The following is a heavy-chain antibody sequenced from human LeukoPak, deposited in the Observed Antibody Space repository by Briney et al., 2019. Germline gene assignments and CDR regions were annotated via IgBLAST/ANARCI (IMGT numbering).Heavy chain of an antibody. V-gene: IGHV4-59*01. Sequence: SETLSLTCTVSGGSISSYYWSWLRQPPGKGLEWIGYIYYSGSTNYNPSLTSRVTISVDTSKNQFSLKLSSVTAADTAVYYCARVGYVWGSYRYMAFDYWGQGTLVTVSS. CDR3: ARVGYVWGSYRYMAFDY. D-gene: IGHD3-16*02. J-gene: IGHJ4*02. CDR1: GGSISSYY. CDR2: IYYSGST.